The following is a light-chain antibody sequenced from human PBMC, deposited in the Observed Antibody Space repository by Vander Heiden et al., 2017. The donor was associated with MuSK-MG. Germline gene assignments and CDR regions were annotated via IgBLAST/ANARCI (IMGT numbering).Light chain of an antibody. CDR3: QEYKSFSPT. CDR1: PSVSRW. V-gene: IGKV1-5*03. Sequence: DIQMTQSPSGLSASVGDRVTIHCRASPSVSRWLAWYQQKPGKAPKVLIYEASRLESGVPSRFSGSGSGTEFTLTISSLQPDDFATYYCQEYKSFSPTFGQGTKVEVK. J-gene: IGKJ1*01. CDR2: EAS.